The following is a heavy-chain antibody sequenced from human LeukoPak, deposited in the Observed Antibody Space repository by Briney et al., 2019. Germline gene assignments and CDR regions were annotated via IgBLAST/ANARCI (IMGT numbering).Heavy chain of an antibody. CDR2: IGTAGDT. Sequence: PGGSLRLSCAASGFTFSDHDMHWVRQATGEGLEWVSAIGTAGDTYYTGSVKGRFTISRENAKNSLYLQMNSLRAGDTAVYYCARVAKERVGGVYYFDYWGQGTLVTVSS. CDR1: GFTFSDHD. D-gene: IGHD1-1*01. CDR3: ARVAKERVGGVYYFDY. J-gene: IGHJ4*02. V-gene: IGHV3-13*01.